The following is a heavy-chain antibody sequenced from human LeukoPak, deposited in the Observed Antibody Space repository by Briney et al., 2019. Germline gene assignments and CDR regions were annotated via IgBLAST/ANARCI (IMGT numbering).Heavy chain of an antibody. D-gene: IGHD1-26*01. V-gene: IGHV2-5*02. CDR1: GFSLRSSGVG. CDR3: AHEPLGNDAFDI. J-gene: IGHJ3*02. CDR2: IYWDDDK. Sequence: SGPTLVKPTQTLTLTCTFPGFSLRSSGVGVGWIRQPPGKALEWLALIYWDDDKRYSPSLKSRLTITKDTSKNQVVLTMTNMDPVGTATYYCAHEPLGNDAFDIWGQGTMVTVSS.